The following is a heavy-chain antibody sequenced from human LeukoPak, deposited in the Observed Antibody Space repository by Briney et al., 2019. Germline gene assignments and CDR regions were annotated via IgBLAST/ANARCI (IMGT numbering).Heavy chain of an antibody. D-gene: IGHD4-23*01. V-gene: IGHV3-20*04. CDR1: GFRFDDHA. J-gene: IGHJ5*02. CDR3: ARDGGNNWDANYFDA. CDR2: INWNAGTT. Sequence: GGSLRLSCAASGFRFDDHAMSWVRQAPGKGLEWVAGINWNAGTTGYRRSMKGRFTIARDKAKNSLYLQMNSLRAEDTALYYCARDGGNNWDANYFDAWGQGTLVTVSS.